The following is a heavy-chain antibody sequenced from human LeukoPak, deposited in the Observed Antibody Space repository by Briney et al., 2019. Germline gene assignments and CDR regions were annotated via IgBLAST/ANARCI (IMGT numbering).Heavy chain of an antibody. CDR3: ANTPSVVPAAIFYYYYGMDV. Sequence: GGSLRLSCAASGFTFSSYAMSWVRQAPGKGLEWVSATSGSGGSTYYADSVKGRFTISRDNSKNTLYLQMNSLRAEDTAVYYCANTPSVVPAAIFYYYYGMDVWGQGTTVTVSS. J-gene: IGHJ6*02. CDR1: GFTFSSYA. V-gene: IGHV3-23*01. CDR2: TSGSGGST. D-gene: IGHD2-2*01.